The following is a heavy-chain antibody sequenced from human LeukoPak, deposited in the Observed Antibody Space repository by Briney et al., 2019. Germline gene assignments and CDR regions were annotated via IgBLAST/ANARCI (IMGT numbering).Heavy chain of an antibody. D-gene: IGHD3-10*01. V-gene: IGHV3-74*01. CDR1: GFIFSTQR. J-gene: IGHJ4*02. CDR2: INIDERIT. CDR3: FREGGD. Sequence: PGGSLRLSCAASGFIFSTQRMHWVRQAPGKGLVWVSYINIDERITGYAGSVKGRFTISRDNAKNTLYLQMNSLRAEDTAIYYCFREGGDWGQGTLVTVSS.